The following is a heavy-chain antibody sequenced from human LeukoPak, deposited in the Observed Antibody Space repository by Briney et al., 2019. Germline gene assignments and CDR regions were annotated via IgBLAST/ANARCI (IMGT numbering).Heavy chain of an antibody. D-gene: IGHD1-26*01. CDR1: RRTFSSYS. V-gene: IGHV1-69*05. CDR2: IIPIVGTA. J-gene: IGHJ4*02. Sequence: SVKVSCKASRRTFSSYSISWVRQAPGQGLEWMGGIIPIVGTANYAQKFQGRVTITTDESTSTAYMELSSLRSEDTAVYYCARSSLSGFTFYYWGQGTLVTVSS. CDR3: ARSSLSGFTFYY.